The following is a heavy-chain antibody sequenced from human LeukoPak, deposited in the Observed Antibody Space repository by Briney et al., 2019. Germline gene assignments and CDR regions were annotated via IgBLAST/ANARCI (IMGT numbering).Heavy chain of an antibody. V-gene: IGHV1-2*04. CDR2: INPNSGGT. CDR1: GYTFTGYY. D-gene: IGHD6-13*01. Sequence: GASVKVSCKASGYTFTGYYMHWVRQAPGQGLEWMGWINPNSGGTNYAQKFQGWVTMTRDTSISTAYMELSRLRSDDTAVYYCARTYSSSWIYYFDYWGQGTLVTVSS. J-gene: IGHJ4*02. CDR3: ARTYSSSWIYYFDY.